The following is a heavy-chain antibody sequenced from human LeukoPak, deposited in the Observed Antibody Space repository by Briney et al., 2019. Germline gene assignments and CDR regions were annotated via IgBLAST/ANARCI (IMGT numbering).Heavy chain of an antibody. V-gene: IGHV3-7*03. J-gene: IGHJ4*02. D-gene: IGHD3-9*01. CDR3: ATLRYFDGLFDY. CDR2: IKQDGSEK. Sequence: GGSLRLSCAAPGFTFSSYWMSWVRQAPGKGLEWVANIKQDGSEKYYVDSVKGRFTISRDNAKNSLYLQMNSLRAEDTAVYYCATLRYFDGLFDYWGQGTLVTVSS. CDR1: GFTFSSYW.